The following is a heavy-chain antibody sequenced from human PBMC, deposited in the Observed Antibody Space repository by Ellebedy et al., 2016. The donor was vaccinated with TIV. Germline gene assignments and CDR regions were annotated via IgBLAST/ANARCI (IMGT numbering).Heavy chain of an antibody. Sequence: SLKISXAASGFSFDDYAMHWVRQVPGKGLEWVSGISWNSGCIGYADSVKGRFTISRDNAKNSLYLQMNSLRAEDTALYYCAKDSSGSLPFGTFYIWGQGTMVTVSS. V-gene: IGHV3-9*01. D-gene: IGHD3-10*01. CDR3: AKDSSGSLPFGTFYI. J-gene: IGHJ3*02. CDR2: ISWNSGCI. CDR1: GFSFDDYA.